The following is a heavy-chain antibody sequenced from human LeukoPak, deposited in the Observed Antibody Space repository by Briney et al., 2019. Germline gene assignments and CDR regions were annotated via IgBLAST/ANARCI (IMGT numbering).Heavy chain of an antibody. D-gene: IGHD3-10*01. CDR1: GFTFSSYA. CDR2: ISGGGDMT. J-gene: IGHJ3*02. Sequence: GGSLRLSCAASGFTFSSYAMSWVRQGPGEGLEWVSAISGGGDMTHYTDSVKGRFTISRDNSRNVLYLQMNSLRADDAAIYYCARGGFGPSDALDIWGQGTMVTVSS. CDR3: ARGGFGPSDALDI. V-gene: IGHV3-23*01.